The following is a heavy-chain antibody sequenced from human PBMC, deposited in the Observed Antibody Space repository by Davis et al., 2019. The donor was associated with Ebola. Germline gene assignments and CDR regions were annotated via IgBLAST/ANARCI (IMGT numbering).Heavy chain of an antibody. V-gene: IGHV1-18*01. CDR2: ISAYNGNT. D-gene: IGHD3-10*01. J-gene: IGHJ4*02. CDR1: GYTFTSYD. CDR3: ARGITMVQGVTWFDY. Sequence: ASVKVSCKPSGYTFTSYDINWVRQAPGQGLEWMGWISAYNGNTNYAQKLQGRVTMTTDTSTSTAYMELRSLRSDDTAVYYCARGITMVQGVTWFDYWGQGTLVTVSS.